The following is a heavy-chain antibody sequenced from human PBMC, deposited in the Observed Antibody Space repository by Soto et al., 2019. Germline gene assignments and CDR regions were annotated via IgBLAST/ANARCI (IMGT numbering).Heavy chain of an antibody. D-gene: IGHD2-2*01. V-gene: IGHV1-69*13. CDR1: GGTFSSYA. J-gene: IGHJ5*02. CDR2: IIPIFGTA. Sequence: ASVKVSCKASGGTFSSYAISWVRQAPGQGLEWMGGIIPIFGTANYAQKFQGRVTITADESTSTAYMELSSLRPEDTAVYYCAGGLGYCSSTSCLSTPYNWFDPWGQGTLVTVSS. CDR3: AGGLGYCSSTSCLSTPYNWFDP.